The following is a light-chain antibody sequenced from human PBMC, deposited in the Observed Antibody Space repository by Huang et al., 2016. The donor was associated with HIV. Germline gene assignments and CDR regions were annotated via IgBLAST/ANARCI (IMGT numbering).Light chain of an antibody. CDR2: GAS. Sequence: EIVMTQSPATLSVSPGERATLSCRASQSVSSNLAWYQQKAGQAPRLLIYGASTRATGIPASFSGSGSWTEFTLTISSLQSEDFAVYFCQQYNNWPPTFGRGTRLEIK. CDR1: QSVSSN. CDR3: QQYNNWPPT. J-gene: IGKJ5*01. V-gene: IGKV3-15*01.